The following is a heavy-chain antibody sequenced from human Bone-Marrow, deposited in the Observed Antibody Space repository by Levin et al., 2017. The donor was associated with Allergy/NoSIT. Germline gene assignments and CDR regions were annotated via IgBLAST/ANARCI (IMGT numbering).Heavy chain of an antibody. Sequence: SQTLSLTCAVYGGSFSDSYWSWIRQPPGKGLEWIGEINHSGSTNYNPSLKSRVTILVDTSKSQFSLKLSSVTAADTAVYYCARAAWSGGGGFDPWGQGILVTVSS. CDR1: GGSFSDSY. J-gene: IGHJ5*02. CDR2: INHSGST. D-gene: IGHD3-3*01. V-gene: IGHV4-34*01. CDR3: ARAAWSGGGGFDP.